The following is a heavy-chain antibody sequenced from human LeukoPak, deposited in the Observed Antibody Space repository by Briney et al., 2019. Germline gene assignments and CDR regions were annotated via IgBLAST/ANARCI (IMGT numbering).Heavy chain of an antibody. Sequence: SETLSLTCTVSGDSISSYYWSWIRQPPGKGLEWIGYIYYSGSTNYNPSLKSRVTISVDTSKNQFSLKLSSVTAADTAVYCCARARYSYGSFVDYWGQGTLVTVSS. V-gene: IGHV4-59*01. CDR3: ARARYSYGSFVDY. CDR1: GDSISSYY. D-gene: IGHD5-18*01. CDR2: IYYSGST. J-gene: IGHJ4*02.